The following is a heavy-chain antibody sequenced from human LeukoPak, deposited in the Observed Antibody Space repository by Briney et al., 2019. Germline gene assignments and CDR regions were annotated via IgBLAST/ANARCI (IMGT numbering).Heavy chain of an antibody. D-gene: IGHD1-1*01. CDR2: INPNSGGT. CDR1: GYTFTGYY. Sequence: ASVKVSCKASGYTFTGYYMHWVRQAPGQGLEWMGWINPNSGGTNYAQKFQGRVTMTRDTSISIAYMELSRLRSDDTAVYYCARLFYNSDYYFDYWGQGTLVTVSS. V-gene: IGHV1-2*02. CDR3: ARLFYNSDYYFDY. J-gene: IGHJ4*02.